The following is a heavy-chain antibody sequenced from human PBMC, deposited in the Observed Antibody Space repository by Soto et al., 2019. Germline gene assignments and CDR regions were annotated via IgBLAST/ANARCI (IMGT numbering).Heavy chain of an antibody. CDR2: ISGSGGST. V-gene: IGHV3-23*01. CDR3: AKDVSNYDILTGSPFDY. J-gene: IGHJ4*02. CDR1: GFTFSSYA. Sequence: GGSLRLSCAASGFTFSSYAMSWVRQAPGKGLEWVSAISGSGGSTYYADSVKGRFTISRDNSKNTLYLQMNSLRAEDTAVYYCAKDVSNYDILTGSPFDYWGQGTLVTVSS. D-gene: IGHD3-9*01.